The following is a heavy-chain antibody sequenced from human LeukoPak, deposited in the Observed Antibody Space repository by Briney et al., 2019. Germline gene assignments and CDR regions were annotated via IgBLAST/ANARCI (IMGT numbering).Heavy chain of an antibody. J-gene: IGHJ4*02. CDR2: IYYSGST. V-gene: IGHV4-59*01. Sequence: SETLSLTCTVSGGSISSYYWSWIRQPPGKGLEWIGYIYYSGSTNYNPSLKSRVTISVDTSKNQFSLKLSSVTAADTAVYYCAREDAAGIGYWGQGTLVTVSS. CDR1: GGSISSYY. D-gene: IGHD6-13*01. CDR3: AREDAAGIGY.